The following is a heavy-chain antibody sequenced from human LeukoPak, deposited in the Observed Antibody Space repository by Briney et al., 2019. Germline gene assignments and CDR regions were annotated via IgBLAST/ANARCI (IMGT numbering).Heavy chain of an antibody. J-gene: IGHJ6*03. V-gene: IGHV1-69*06. Sequence: ASVKVSCKASGGTFSSYDISWVRQAPGQGLEWMGGIMPMFGTANYAQKFQGRVTITADKSTSTAYMELSSLRSEDTAVYYCARGPANFIYYYYMDVWGKGTTVTISS. D-gene: IGHD2-8*01. CDR1: GGTFSSYD. CDR2: IMPMFGTA. CDR3: ARGPANFIYYYYMDV.